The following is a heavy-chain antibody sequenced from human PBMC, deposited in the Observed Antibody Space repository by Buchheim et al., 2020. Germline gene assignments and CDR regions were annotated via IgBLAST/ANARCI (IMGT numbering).Heavy chain of an antibody. D-gene: IGHD1-14*01. CDR1: SFVFSTSG. Sequence: EVQLVESGGGLVKPGGSLRLSCAASSFVFSTSGMNWVRQAPGMGLEWVSSISPSGRYVYYADSVRGRFTISRDNATNSLHLQMNSLSAEDTAVYYCARDQGRLNQPRDFWGQGTL. V-gene: IGHV3-21*02. CDR2: ISPSGRYV. J-gene: IGHJ4*02. CDR3: ARDQGRLNQPRDF.